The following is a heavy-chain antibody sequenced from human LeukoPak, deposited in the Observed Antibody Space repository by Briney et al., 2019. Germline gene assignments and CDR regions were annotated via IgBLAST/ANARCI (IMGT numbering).Heavy chain of an antibody. D-gene: IGHD3-3*01. CDR2: IYPGDSDT. CDR1: RYSFTSYW. CDR3: ARSITIFGVVYAFDI. J-gene: IGHJ3*02. Sequence: GESLKISCKGSRYSFTSYWIGWVRQMPGKGLEWMGIIYPGDSDTRYSPSFQGQVTISADKSISTAYLQWSSLKASDTAMYYCARSITIFGVVYAFDIWGQGTMVTVSS. V-gene: IGHV5-51*01.